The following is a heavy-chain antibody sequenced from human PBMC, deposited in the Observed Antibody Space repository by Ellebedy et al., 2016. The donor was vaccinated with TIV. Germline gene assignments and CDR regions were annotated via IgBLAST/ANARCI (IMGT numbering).Heavy chain of an antibody. CDR1: GGSIRSSRYY. CDR2: IYHSGST. CDR3: ARTDLRYGRDV. D-gene: IGHD3/OR15-3a*01. V-gene: IGHV4-39*07. Sequence: SETLSLXXTVSGGSIRSSRYYWGWIRQPPGKGLDWIGNIYHSGSTYYNPSLRSRVTLSLDTSKNQLSLKLSSVTAADTAVYYCARTDLRYGRDVWGQGTTVTVSS. J-gene: IGHJ6*02.